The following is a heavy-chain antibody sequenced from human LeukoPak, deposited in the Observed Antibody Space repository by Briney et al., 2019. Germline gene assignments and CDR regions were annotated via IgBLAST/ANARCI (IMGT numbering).Heavy chain of an antibody. Sequence: GGSLRLSCAASGFTLSRYWMSWVRQAPGRGLEWVANIKHDGSQKYYVDSVKGRITISRDNAKNSLYLQMTSLRAEDTAVYYCARDGMGGIKAFDIWGQGTMVTVSS. CDR1: GFTLSRYW. V-gene: IGHV3-7*05. CDR3: ARDGMGGIKAFDI. CDR2: IKHDGSQK. D-gene: IGHD3-10*01. J-gene: IGHJ3*02.